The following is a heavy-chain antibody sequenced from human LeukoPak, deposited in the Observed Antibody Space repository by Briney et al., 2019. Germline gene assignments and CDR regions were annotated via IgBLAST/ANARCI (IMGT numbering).Heavy chain of an antibody. CDR1: GGSISSYY. D-gene: IGHD3-9*01. CDR2: IYYSGST. Sequence: SETLSLTCTVSGGSISSYYWTWIRQPPGKGLEWIGYIYYSGSTNCNPSLKSRVTMFVDTSKNQFSLRLTSVTAADTAVYYCARARGRYIDSLDYWGQGTLITVSS. V-gene: IGHV4-59*08. J-gene: IGHJ4*02. CDR3: ARARGRYIDSLDY.